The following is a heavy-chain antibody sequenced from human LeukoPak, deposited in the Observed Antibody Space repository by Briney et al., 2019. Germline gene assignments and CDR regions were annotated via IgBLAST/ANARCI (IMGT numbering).Heavy chain of an antibody. CDR3: AKGTSSFDY. Sequence: PGGSLRLSCAASGFTVSSNYMSWVRQAPGKGLEWVSAISGSGGSTYYADSVKGRFTISRDNSKNTLYLQMNSLRAEDTAVYYCAKGTSSFDYWGQGTPVTVSS. CDR1: GFTVSSNY. V-gene: IGHV3-23*01. CDR2: ISGSGGST. J-gene: IGHJ4*02. D-gene: IGHD2-2*01.